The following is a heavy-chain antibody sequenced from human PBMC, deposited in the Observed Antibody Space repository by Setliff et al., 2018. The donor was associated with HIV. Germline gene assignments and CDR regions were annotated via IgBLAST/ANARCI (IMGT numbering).Heavy chain of an antibody. J-gene: IGHJ4*02. CDR3: ARGGLRQWNGF. CDR1: GGSISSGDYY. Sequence: SETLSLTCTVSGGSISSGDYYWSWIRQPPGKGLEWIGHIYTNGYTNYNPSLKSRVTISVDTSRDQFSLQLTSVTAADTGVYYCARGGLRQWNGFWGQGTLVTVSS. D-gene: IGHD3-3*01. CDR2: IYTNGYT. V-gene: IGHV4-61*08.